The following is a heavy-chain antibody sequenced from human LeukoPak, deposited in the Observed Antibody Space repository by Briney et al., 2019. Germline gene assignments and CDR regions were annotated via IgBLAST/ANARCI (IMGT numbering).Heavy chain of an antibody. D-gene: IGHD6-19*01. V-gene: IGHV3-33*06. CDR3: AKAAGYSSGWPFEY. Sequence: PGRSLRLSCAASGFTFNSYGIHWVRQAPGKGLEWVAVIWHDGSNKYYADSVKGRFTISRDNSENTLYLQMNSLRAEDTAFYYCAKAAGYSSGWPFEYWGQGTLVTVSS. J-gene: IGHJ4*02. CDR1: GFTFNSYG. CDR2: IWHDGSNK.